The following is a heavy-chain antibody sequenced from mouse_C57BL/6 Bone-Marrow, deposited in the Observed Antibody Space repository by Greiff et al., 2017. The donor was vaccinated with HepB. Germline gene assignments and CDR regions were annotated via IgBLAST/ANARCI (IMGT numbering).Heavy chain of an antibody. Sequence: VQLVESGAELVRPGASVTLSCKASGYTFTDYEMHWVKQTPVHGLEWIGAIDPETGGTAYNQKFKGKAILTADKSSSTAYMELRSLTSEDSAVYYCTSGSTMVTPFAYWGQGTLVTVSA. D-gene: IGHD2-2*01. CDR2: IDPETGGT. CDR3: TSGSTMVTPFAY. CDR1: GYTFTDYE. V-gene: IGHV1-15*01. J-gene: IGHJ3*01.